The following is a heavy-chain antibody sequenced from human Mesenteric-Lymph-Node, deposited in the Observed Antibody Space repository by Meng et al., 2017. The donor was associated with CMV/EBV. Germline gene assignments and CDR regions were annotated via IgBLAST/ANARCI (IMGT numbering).Heavy chain of an antibody. V-gene: IGHV3-21*01. CDR3: ARVMTTVVTPDYGVDV. J-gene: IGHJ6*02. CDR2: ISSSSTFI. CDR1: GFTFSSYW. D-gene: IGHD4-23*01. Sequence: GESLKISCAASGFTFSSYWMHWVRQAPGKGLEWVSSISSSSTFIYYADSVKGRFTISRDNAQNSLYLQMNSLRAEDTAVYYCARVMTTVVTPDYGVDVWGQGTTVTVSS.